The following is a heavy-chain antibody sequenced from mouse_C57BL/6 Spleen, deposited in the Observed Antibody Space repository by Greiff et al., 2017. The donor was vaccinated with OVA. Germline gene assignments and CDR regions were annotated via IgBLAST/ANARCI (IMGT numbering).Heavy chain of an antibody. V-gene: IGHV5-4*03. J-gene: IGHJ1*03. CDR3: ARGPYGSSYWYFDV. CDR2: ISDGGSYT. Sequence: EVKLVESGGGLVKPGGSLKLSCAASGFTFSSYAMSWVRQTPEKRLEWVATISDGGSYTYSPDNVKGRFTISRDNAKNNLYLQMSHLKSEDTAMYYCARGPYGSSYWYFDVWGTGTTVTVSS. CDR1: GFTFSSYA. D-gene: IGHD1-1*01.